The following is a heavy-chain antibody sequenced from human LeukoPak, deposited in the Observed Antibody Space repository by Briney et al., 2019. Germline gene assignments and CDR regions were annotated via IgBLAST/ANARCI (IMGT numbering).Heavy chain of an antibody. CDR1: GYSISSGYY. CDR3: ARDGEGIAAAYNDY. D-gene: IGHD6-13*01. CDR2: IYHSGST. Sequence: SETLSLTCTVSGYSISSGYYWGWIRQPPGKGLEWIGSIYHSGSTYYNPSLKRRVTISVDRSKNQFSLKLSSVTAADTAVYYCARDGEGIAAAYNDYWGQGTLVTVSS. V-gene: IGHV4-38-2*02. J-gene: IGHJ4*02.